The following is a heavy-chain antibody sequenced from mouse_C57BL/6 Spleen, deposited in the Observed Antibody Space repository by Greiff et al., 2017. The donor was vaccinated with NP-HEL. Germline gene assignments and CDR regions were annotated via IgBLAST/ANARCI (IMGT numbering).Heavy chain of an antibody. CDR3: ARRGIYYDYDDEGYYAMDY. V-gene: IGHV1-61*01. J-gene: IGHJ4*01. D-gene: IGHD2-4*01. CDR1: GYTFTSYW. CDR2: IYPSDSET. Sequence: QVQLQQPGAELVRPGSSVKLSCKASGYTFTSYWMDWVKQRPGQGLEWIGNIYPSDSETHYNQKFKDKATLTVDKSSSTAYMQLSSLTSEDSAVYYCARRGIYYDYDDEGYYAMDYWGQGTSVTVSS.